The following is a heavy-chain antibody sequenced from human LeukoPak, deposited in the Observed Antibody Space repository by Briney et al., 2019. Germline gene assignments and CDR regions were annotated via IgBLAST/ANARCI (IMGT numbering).Heavy chain of an antibody. J-gene: IGHJ4*02. CDR2: ISSSGSTI. CDR1: GVTFSDYY. V-gene: IGHV3-11*01. Sequence: GGSLRLSCAASGVTFSDYYISWIRQAPGTGVEGGSYISSSGSTIYYADSVKGRFTISRDNAKKSLYLQMNSLSAEDTAVYYCAKATATYGSGSYSSWGQGTLVTVSS. D-gene: IGHD3-10*01. CDR3: AKATATYGSGSYSS.